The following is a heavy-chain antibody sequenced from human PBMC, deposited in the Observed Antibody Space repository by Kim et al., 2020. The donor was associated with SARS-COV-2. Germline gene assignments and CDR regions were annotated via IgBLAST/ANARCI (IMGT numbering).Heavy chain of an antibody. CDR3: ARDPSITIFGVATMDPALDY. CDR2: ISYDGSNK. V-gene: IGHV3-30-3*01. J-gene: IGHJ4*02. D-gene: IGHD3-3*01. CDR1: GFTFSSYA. Sequence: GGSLRLSCAASGFTFSSYAMHWVRQAPGKGLEWVAVISYDGSNKYYADSVKGRFTISRDNSKNTLYLQMNSLRAEDTAVYYCARDPSITIFGVATMDPALDYWGQGTLVTVSS.